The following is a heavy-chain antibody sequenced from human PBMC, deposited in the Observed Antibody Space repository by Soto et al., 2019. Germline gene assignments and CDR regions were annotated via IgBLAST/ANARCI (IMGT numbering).Heavy chain of an antibody. D-gene: IGHD2-21*02. CDR1: GFTFSSYA. Sequence: GGSLRLSCAASGFTFSSYAMSWVRQAPGKGLEWVSAISGGGGSTYYADSVKGRFTISRDNSKNTLYLQMNSLRAEDTVEYCCAKGFAVAWGGDFHTAFDYWGQGTLVTVSS. J-gene: IGHJ4*02. CDR3: AKGFAVAWGGDFHTAFDY. CDR2: ISGGGGST. V-gene: IGHV3-23*01.